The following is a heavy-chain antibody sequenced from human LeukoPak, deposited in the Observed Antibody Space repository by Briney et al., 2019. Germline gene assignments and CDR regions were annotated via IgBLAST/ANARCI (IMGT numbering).Heavy chain of an antibody. CDR2: IKQDGSEK. J-gene: IGHJ4*02. Sequence: PGGPLRLSCAASGFTFSSYWMSWVRQAPGKGLEWVANIKQDGSEKYYVDSVKGRFTISRDNAKNSLYLQMNSLRAEDTAVYYCARELDCSGGSCYEAYYFDYWGQGTLVTVSS. CDR3: ARELDCSGGSCYEAYYFDY. D-gene: IGHD2-15*01. V-gene: IGHV3-7*01. CDR1: GFTFSSYW.